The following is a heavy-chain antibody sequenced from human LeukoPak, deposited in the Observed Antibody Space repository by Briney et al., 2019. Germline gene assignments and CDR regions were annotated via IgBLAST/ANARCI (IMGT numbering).Heavy chain of an antibody. CDR2: ISGSGDNT. D-gene: IGHD3-22*01. CDR3: AKGSYYDSSGSFYFDY. V-gene: IGHV3-23*01. Sequence: GGSLRLSCAASGFTFSSAAMSWVRQAPGKGLEWVSGISGSGDNTYYADSVKGRFTISRDNSKNTLYVQVNSLGTEDTAAYYCAKGSYYDSSGSFYFDYWGQGTLVTVSS. CDR1: GFTFSSAA. J-gene: IGHJ4*02.